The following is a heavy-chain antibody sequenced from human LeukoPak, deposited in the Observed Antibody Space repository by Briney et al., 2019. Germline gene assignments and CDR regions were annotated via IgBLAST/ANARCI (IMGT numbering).Heavy chain of an antibody. D-gene: IGHD6-19*01. V-gene: IGHV3-23*01. CDR1: GFTFSSYA. CDR2: ISGSGGST. J-gene: IGHJ4*02. CDR3: AKDRRRDGWYALLDY. Sequence: GGSLRLSCAASGFTFSSYAMSWVRQAPGKGLEWVSAISGSGGSTYYADSVKGRFTISRDNSKNTLYLQMNSLRAEDTAVYYCAKDRRRDGWYALLDYWGQGTLVTVSS.